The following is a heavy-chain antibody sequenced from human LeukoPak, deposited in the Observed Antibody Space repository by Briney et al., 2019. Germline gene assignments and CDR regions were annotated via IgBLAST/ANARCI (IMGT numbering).Heavy chain of an antibody. Sequence: SETLSLTCTVSGGSTSSYYWSWIRQPPGKGLEWIGYIYYSGNTNYNPSLKSRVTISVDTSKNQFSLDLYFVTAADTAVYYCARLPMIRGVTEYYFDYWGQGSLVTVSS. CDR2: IYYSGNT. CDR3: ARLPMIRGVTEYYFDY. CDR1: GGSTSSYY. V-gene: IGHV4-59*01. D-gene: IGHD3-10*01. J-gene: IGHJ4*02.